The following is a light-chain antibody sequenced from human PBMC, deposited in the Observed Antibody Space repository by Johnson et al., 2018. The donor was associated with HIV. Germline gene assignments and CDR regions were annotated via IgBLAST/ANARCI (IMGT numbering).Light chain of an antibody. CDR3: GTWDSSLSAGFYV. CDR2: DNN. Sequence: QSVLTQPPSVSAAPGQKVTISCSGSSSNIANNYVSWYQQLPGTAPKLLIYDNNKRPSGIPDRFSGSKSGTSATLGITGLQTGDEADYYCGTWDSSLSAGFYVFGTGTKFTVL. J-gene: IGLJ1*01. CDR1: SSNIANNY. V-gene: IGLV1-51*01.